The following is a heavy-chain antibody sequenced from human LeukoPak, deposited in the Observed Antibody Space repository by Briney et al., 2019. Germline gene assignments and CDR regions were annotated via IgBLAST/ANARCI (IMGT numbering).Heavy chain of an antibody. J-gene: IGHJ4*02. CDR3: ARDSSDFDY. D-gene: IGHD3-22*01. CDR2: ISSNSKYI. CDR1: GFTFNVYS. Sequence: KPGGSLRLSCAASGFTFNVYSMNWVRQAPGKGLEWVSSISSNSKYIYYADSMRGRFTVSRDNAKNSLFLQLNSLRAEDTAVYYCARDSSDFDYWGQGILVTVSS. V-gene: IGHV3-21*01.